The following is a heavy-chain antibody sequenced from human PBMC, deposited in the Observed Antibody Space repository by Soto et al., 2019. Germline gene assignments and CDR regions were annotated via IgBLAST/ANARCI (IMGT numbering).Heavy chain of an antibody. Sequence: QVQLVESGGGVVQPGRSLRLSCAASGFTFSSYGMHWVRQAPGKGLEWVAVIWYDGSNKYYADSVKGRFTISRDNSKNTLYLQMNSRRAEDTAVYYCARARSGWSGYDPLFDYLGQGTLVTVSS. CDR2: IWYDGSNK. D-gene: IGHD3-3*01. CDR3: ARARSGWSGYDPLFDY. V-gene: IGHV3-33*01. CDR1: GFTFSSYG. J-gene: IGHJ4*02.